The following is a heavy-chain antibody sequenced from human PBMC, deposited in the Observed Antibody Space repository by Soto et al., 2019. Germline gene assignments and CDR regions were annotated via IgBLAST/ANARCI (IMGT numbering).Heavy chain of an antibody. CDR1: GASINSGGYS. Sequence: QLQLQESGSGLVKPSQTLSLTCAVSGASINSGGYSWSWIRQPPGKGLEWIGYIFHSGSTYYNPSLKCRVTISVDRSKNHFSLRLSSVTAADTAVYYCARDAYNLGYFDYWGQGTLVTVSS. CDR3: ARDAYNLGYFDY. D-gene: IGHD1-1*01. V-gene: IGHV4-30-2*01. J-gene: IGHJ4*02. CDR2: IFHSGST.